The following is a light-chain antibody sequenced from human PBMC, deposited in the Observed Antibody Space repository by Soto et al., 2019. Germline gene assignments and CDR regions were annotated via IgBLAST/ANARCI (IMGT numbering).Light chain of an antibody. V-gene: IGKV3-20*01. J-gene: IGKJ2*01. CDR3: QHYGRSADT. CDR1: QSVSSYY. Sequence: EIVLTQSPGTLSLSPGERATLSCRASQSVSSYYLAWYQQKPGQAPRLLIYGASSRATGIPDRFSGSGSGTYFTLTISRLKPEDFAVYYCQHYGRSADTFGQGTTLEIK. CDR2: GAS.